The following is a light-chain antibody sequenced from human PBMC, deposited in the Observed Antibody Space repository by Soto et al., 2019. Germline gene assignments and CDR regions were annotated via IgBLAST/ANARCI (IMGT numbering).Light chain of an antibody. V-gene: IGKV3-15*01. CDR3: QQYNTWPLT. CDR2: EAS. CDR1: QSVYSN. Sequence: ETVMTQSPATLSVSPGERPTLSCRASQSVYSNLAWYQQKPGQAPRLLIYEASTRATGIPARFSGSGSGTEFTLTISSLQSEDFAVYYCQQYNTWPLTFGPGTKVDIK. J-gene: IGKJ3*01.